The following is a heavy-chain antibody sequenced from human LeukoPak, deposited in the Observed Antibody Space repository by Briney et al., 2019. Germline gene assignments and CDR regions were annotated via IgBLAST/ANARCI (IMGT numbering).Heavy chain of an antibody. CDR1: GFTFRNYW. CDR3: ARSKGYCSSTSCYAFDY. V-gene: IGHV3-21*01. Sequence: GGSLRLSCAASGFTFRNYWMHWVRQAPGKGLVWVSSISSSSSYIYYADSVKGRFTISRDNAKNSLYLQMNSLRAEDTAVYYCARSKGYCSSTSCYAFDYWGQGTLVTVSS. D-gene: IGHD2-2*01. J-gene: IGHJ4*02. CDR2: ISSSSSYI.